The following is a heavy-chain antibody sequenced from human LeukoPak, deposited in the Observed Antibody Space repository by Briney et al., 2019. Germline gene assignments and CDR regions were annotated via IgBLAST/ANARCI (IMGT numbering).Heavy chain of an antibody. CDR3: ARGERYDFHFDY. CDR2: VSCSGNT. D-gene: IGHD3-3*01. CDR1: GGSISSGGYS. J-gene: IGHJ4*02. V-gene: IGHV4-30-4*07. Sequence: SEALSLTCAVSGGSISSGGYSWSWIRQPPGKGLEWIGYVSCSGNTYYNPSLKSRVTISVDTSKNQFSLKLSSVTAADTAVYYCARGERYDFHFDYWGQGTLVTVSS.